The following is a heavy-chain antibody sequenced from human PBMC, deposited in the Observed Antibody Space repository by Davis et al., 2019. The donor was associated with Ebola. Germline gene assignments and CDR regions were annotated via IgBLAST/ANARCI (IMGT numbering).Heavy chain of an antibody. Sequence: GESLKISCAASGFTFSGSAMHWVRQASGKGLEWVGRIRSKANSYATAYAASVKGRFTISRDDSKNTAYLQMNSLRAEDTAVYYCAKEVEFGELVYYWYFDLWGRGTLVTVSS. CDR2: IRSKANSYAT. J-gene: IGHJ2*01. V-gene: IGHV3-73*01. D-gene: IGHD3-10*01. CDR3: AKEVEFGELVYYWYFDL. CDR1: GFTFSGSA.